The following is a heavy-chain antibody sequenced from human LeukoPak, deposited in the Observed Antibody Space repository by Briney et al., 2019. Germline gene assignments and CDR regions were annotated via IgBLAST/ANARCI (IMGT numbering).Heavy chain of an antibody. J-gene: IGHJ2*01. CDR1: GGSFSGYY. V-gene: IGHV4-34*01. Sequence: SETLSLTCAVYGGSFSGYYWSWIRQPPGKGLEWIGEINHSGSTNYNPSLKSRVTISVDTPKNQFSLKLSSVTAADTAVYYCASDSSRTRWYFDLWGRGTLVTVSS. CDR2: INHSGST. CDR3: ASDSSRTRWYFDL. D-gene: IGHD3-22*01.